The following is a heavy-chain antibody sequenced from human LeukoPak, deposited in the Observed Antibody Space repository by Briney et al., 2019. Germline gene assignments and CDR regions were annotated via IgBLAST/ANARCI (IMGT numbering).Heavy chain of an antibody. CDR2: FYSGGNT. V-gene: IGHV3-53*01. CDR3: AKGRYCSGGSCLLDY. Sequence: GGSLRLSCAASGFTVSTNYMSWVRQAPGKGLEWVSVFYSGGNTYYADSVRGRFTISRDTSKNTLYLQMNSLRAEDTAVYYCAKGRYCSGGSCLLDYWGQGTLVTVSS. J-gene: IGHJ4*02. D-gene: IGHD2-15*01. CDR1: GFTVSTNY.